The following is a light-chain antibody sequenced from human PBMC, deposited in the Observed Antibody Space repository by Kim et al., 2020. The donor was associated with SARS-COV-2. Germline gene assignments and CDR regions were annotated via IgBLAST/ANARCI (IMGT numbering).Light chain of an antibody. CDR3: QQYDAPPFT. CDR1: EDVSDY. Sequence: AFVGERVTITCQASEDVSDYFNWYHQKPGEAPKVLIRDAATLESGVPSRFSTGGYGTEFSLTISSVQPEDMGTYYCQQYDAPPFTFGQGTRLEIK. V-gene: IGKV1-33*01. J-gene: IGKJ5*01. CDR2: DAA.